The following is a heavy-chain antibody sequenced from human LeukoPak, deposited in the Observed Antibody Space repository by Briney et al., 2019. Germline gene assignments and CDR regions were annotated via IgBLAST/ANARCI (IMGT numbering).Heavy chain of an antibody. CDR2: IIPIFGTA. CDR3: ARGTPHCSSTSCPFDY. Sequence: GASVKVSRKASGGTFSSYAISWVRQAPGQGLEWMGGIIPIFGTANYAQKFQGRVTITADESTSTAYMELSSLRSEDTAVYYCARGTPHCSSTSCPFDYWGQGTLVTVSS. CDR1: GGTFSSYA. J-gene: IGHJ4*02. V-gene: IGHV1-69*13. D-gene: IGHD2-2*01.